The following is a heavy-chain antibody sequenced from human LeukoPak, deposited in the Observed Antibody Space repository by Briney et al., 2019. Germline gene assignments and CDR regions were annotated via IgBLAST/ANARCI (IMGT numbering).Heavy chain of an antibody. Sequence: PGGSLRLSCAASGFTFSSYAMSWVRQAPGKGLEWVSAISGSGGSTYYADSVKGRFTISRDNSKNTLYLQMNSLRAEDTAVYYCAKTYHYGSTSSFDYFKRAAGDWFDPWGQGTLVTVSS. D-gene: IGHD2-2*01. CDR3: AKTYHYGSTSSFDYFKRAAGDWFDP. J-gene: IGHJ5*02. V-gene: IGHV3-23*01. CDR1: GFTFSSYA. CDR2: ISGSGGST.